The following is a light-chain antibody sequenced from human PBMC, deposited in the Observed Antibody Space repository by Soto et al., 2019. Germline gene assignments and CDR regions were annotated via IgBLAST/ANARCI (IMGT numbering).Light chain of an antibody. J-gene: IGKJ1*01. CDR1: QNVGSRY. Sequence: EIVLTQSPGTLSLSPGERATLSCRASQNVGSRYLAWYQQKPGQAPRLLIYGTSNRATGIPDRFSGSGSGTEFTLTISSLQSEDFATYYCQQYYSYPRTFGQGTKVDI. CDR3: QQYYSYPRT. V-gene: IGKV3-20*01. CDR2: GTS.